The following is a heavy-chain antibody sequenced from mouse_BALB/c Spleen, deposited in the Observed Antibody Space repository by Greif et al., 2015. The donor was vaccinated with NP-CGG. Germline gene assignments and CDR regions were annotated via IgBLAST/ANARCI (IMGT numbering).Heavy chain of an antibody. V-gene: IGHV1-9*01. CDR2: ILPGSGST. D-gene: IGHD2-1*01. Sequence: QVQLKESGAELMKPGASVKISCKATGYTFSSYWIEWVKQRPEHGLEWIGEILPGSGSTNYNEKFKGKATFTADTSSNTAYMQLSSLTSEDSAVYYCARRGYGNYLYYFDYWGQGTTLTVSS. CDR3: ARRGYGNYLYYFDY. CDR1: GYTFSSYW. J-gene: IGHJ2*01.